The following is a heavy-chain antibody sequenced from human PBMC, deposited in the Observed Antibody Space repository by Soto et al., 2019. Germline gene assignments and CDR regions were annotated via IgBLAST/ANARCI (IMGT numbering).Heavy chain of an antibody. Sequence: EVKLVESGGGLVQPGGSLRLSCAASGFTFSPFWMHWVRQVPGKGPVWVSRINSDGNSTSYADSVKGRFTISRDNAKNTPYLPMNSLRAEDTAVYYCARGSNHFDYWGQGALVTVAS. V-gene: IGHV3-74*01. D-gene: IGHD4-4*01. CDR2: INSDGNST. CDR3: ARGSNHFDY. J-gene: IGHJ4*02. CDR1: GFTFSPFW.